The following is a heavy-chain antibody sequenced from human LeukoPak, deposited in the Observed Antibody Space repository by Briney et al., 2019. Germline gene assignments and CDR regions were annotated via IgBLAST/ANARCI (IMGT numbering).Heavy chain of an antibody. V-gene: IGHV4-61*01. Sequence: SETLSLTCTVSGGSVSSGSYYWSWIRQPPGKGLEWIGYIYYSGSTNYNPSLKSRVTISVDTSKNQFSLKLSSVTAADTAVYYCARGSLTAASRYYFDYWGQGTLVTVSS. CDR2: IYYSGST. D-gene: IGHD2-2*01. J-gene: IGHJ4*02. CDR1: GGSVSSGSYY. CDR3: ARGSLTAASRYYFDY.